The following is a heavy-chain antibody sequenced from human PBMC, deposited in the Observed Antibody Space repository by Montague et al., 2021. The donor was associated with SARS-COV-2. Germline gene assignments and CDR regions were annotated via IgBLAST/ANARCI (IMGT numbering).Heavy chain of an antibody. Sequence: SETLSLTCAVYGGSFNDYYWSWIRQSPGKGLEWIGEINHGGITNYSPSLKSRVTISADTSKNQFSLKLKSVTAADTANYYCARGHQGVAMIVVVMIGAEYYFDYWGQGGLVTVSS. V-gene: IGHV4-34*01. CDR2: INHGGIT. CDR1: GGSFNDYY. D-gene: IGHD3-22*01. CDR3: ARGHQGVAMIVVVMIGAEYYFDY. J-gene: IGHJ4*02.